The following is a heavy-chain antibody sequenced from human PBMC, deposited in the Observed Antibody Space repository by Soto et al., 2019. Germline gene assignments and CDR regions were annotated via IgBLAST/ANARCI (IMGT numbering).Heavy chain of an antibody. D-gene: IGHD2-21*01. Sequence: QVQLQESGPRLVKPSGTLSLTCTVSGGSITNSNWWSWVRLPPAKGLEWIGDIYHAGSTKYNPSLERRVTMSVNTSNTQCALALTSVTSADTAVYFCARGPPIVGNTTPLDSWGQGTLVTVS. CDR1: GGSITNSNW. CDR2: IYHAGST. J-gene: IGHJ5*01. V-gene: IGHV4-4*02. CDR3: ARGPPIVGNTTPLDS.